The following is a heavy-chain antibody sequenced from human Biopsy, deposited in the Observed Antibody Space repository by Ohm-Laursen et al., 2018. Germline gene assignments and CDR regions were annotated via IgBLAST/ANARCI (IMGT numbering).Heavy chain of an antibody. CDR2: IYNTETT. CDR1: GGSISSSTTYY. CDR3: ARDSRGGHLNTTLITGKNLDS. V-gene: IGHV4-39*07. J-gene: IGHJ4*02. D-gene: IGHD3-16*01. Sequence: GTLSLTWTVSGGSISSSTTYYWAWLRQPPGKGLEWIGSIYNTETTFYNPSVKSRVTISVDTSKNQFSLKLNSVTAADTAVYFCARDSRGGHLNTTLITGKNLDSWGQGILVTVSS.